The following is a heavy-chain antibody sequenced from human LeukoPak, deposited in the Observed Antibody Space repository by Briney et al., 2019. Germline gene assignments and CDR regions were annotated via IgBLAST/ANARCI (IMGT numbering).Heavy chain of an antibody. CDR1: GGSISSSSYY. Sequence: SETLSLTCTVSGGSISSSSYYWGWVRQPPGKGLEWIGSIYYSGSTYYTPSLKSRVTISVDTSKNQFSLKLSSVTAADTAVYYCARDGSSWDYWGQGTLVTVSS. CDR3: ARDGSSWDY. J-gene: IGHJ4*02. D-gene: IGHD6-13*01. V-gene: IGHV4-39*07. CDR2: IYYSGST.